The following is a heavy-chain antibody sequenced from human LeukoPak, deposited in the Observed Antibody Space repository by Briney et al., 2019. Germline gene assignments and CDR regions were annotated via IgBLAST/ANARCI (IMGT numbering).Heavy chain of an antibody. J-gene: IGHJ5*02. D-gene: IGHD2-2*01. CDR3: ARGQRPQYTSTWDNWFDP. V-gene: IGHV3-48*03. CDR1: GFPFSSYE. CDR2: ISSSGNKI. Sequence: PGGSLRLSCAASGFPFSSYEMNWVRQAPGERLQWVSYISSSGNKIYYAASVKGRFTISRDNAKNSLYLQIDSLRAEDTAVYYCARGQRPQYTSTWDNWFDPWGQGTQVTVSS.